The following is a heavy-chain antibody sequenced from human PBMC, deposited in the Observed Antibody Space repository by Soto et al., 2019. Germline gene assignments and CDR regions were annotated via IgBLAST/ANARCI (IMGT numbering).Heavy chain of an antibody. Sequence: QVQLQESGPGLVKPSETLSLICSVSGDSISDYYWSWIRQSPGKGLEWIGYINYSGSTIYNPSLKRRVTISRDTSKNRFSLRLSSVTFPDTAVYYCARDGPKSAGVNDAFDIWGQGTMVTV. CDR3: ARDGPKSAGVNDAFDI. D-gene: IGHD2-21*01. J-gene: IGHJ3*02. CDR1: GDSISDYY. CDR2: INYSGST. V-gene: IGHV4-59*01.